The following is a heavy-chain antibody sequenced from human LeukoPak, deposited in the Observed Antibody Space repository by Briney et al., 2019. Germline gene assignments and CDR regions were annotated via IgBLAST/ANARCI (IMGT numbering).Heavy chain of an antibody. CDR2: IGGSGDST. V-gene: IGHV3-23*01. CDR1: GFTFSSNA. D-gene: IGHD3-16*01. CDR3: AKALSVMLRFDY. Sequence: HPGGSLRLSCATSGFTFSSNAMSWVRQAPGKGLEWVSTIGGSGDSTYYADSVEGRFTISRDNSKNTLYLQMNSLRAEDTAVYYCAKALSVMLRFDYWGQGTLVTVSS. J-gene: IGHJ4*02.